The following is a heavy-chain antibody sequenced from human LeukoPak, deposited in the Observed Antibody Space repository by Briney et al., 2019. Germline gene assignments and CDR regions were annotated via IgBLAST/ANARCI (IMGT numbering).Heavy chain of an antibody. V-gene: IGHV4-59*11. CDR2: VSYTGRN. Sequence: SETLSLTCTVSGGSLSGHYWSWIPPPPGKRLEWIVDVSYTGRNKYNTSLQSRVTISIDASKSQFSLKLTSVTSADTAVYSCARLLDNDISGDPDTFDVWGQGTTVIVSS. CDR3: ARLLDNDISGDPDTFDV. D-gene: IGHD3-22*01. CDR1: GGSLSGHY. J-gene: IGHJ3*01.